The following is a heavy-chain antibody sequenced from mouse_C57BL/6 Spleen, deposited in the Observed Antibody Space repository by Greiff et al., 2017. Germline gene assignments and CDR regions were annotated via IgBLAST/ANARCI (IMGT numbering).Heavy chain of an antibody. D-gene: IGHD4-1*01. CDR2: IHPNSGST. V-gene: IGHV1-64*01. CDR1: GYTFTSYW. CDR3: ARRTGTEDYFDY. J-gene: IGHJ2*01. Sequence: VQLQQSGAELVKPGASVKLSCKASGYTFTSYWMHWVKQRPGQGLEWIGMIHPNSGSTNYNEKFKSKATLTVDKSSSTAYMQLSSLTSEDSAVYYCARRTGTEDYFDYWGQGTTLTVSS.